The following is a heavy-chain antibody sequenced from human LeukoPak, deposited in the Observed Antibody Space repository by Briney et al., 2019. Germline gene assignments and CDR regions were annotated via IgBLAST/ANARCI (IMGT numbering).Heavy chain of an antibody. Sequence: ASVKVSCKASGYTFTSYGISWVRQAPGQGLEWMGWISAYNGNTNYAQKLQGRVTMTTDTSTSTAYMELRSLRSDDTAVYYCATERSSSWRFWFDPWGQGTLVTVSS. CDR3: ATERSSSWRFWFDP. CDR1: GYTFTSYG. CDR2: ISAYNGNT. D-gene: IGHD6-13*01. V-gene: IGHV1-18*01. J-gene: IGHJ5*02.